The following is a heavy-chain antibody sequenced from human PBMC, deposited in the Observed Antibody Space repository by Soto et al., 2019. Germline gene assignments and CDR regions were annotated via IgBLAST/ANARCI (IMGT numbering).Heavy chain of an antibody. J-gene: IGHJ6*02. D-gene: IGHD1-1*01. Sequence: QVQLVQSGAEVKKPGASVKVSCKVSGYALNEVAIHWVRQGPGESLEWMGGCGPEEGEGRYAPTFQGRVTMTEDTSIDTAYSTLRRLRSEDTAVYFCATTVTPDWSGASIYFYGVNVWGQGTRVTGSS. CDR3: ATTVTPDWSGASIYFYGVNV. CDR1: GYALNEVA. V-gene: IGHV1-24*01. CDR2: CGPEEGEG.